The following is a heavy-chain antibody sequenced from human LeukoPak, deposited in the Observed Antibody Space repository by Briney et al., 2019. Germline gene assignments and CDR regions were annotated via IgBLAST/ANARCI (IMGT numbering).Heavy chain of an antibody. D-gene: IGHD3-10*01. CDR2: MNPNSGNT. J-gene: IGHJ5*02. CDR3: ARGGDYYGSGAFDP. V-gene: IGHV1-8*02. CDR1: GYTFTGYY. Sequence: ASVKVSCKASGYTFTGYYMHWVRQAPGQGLEWMGWMNPNSGNTGYAQKFQGRVTMTRNTSISTAYMELSSLRSEDTAVYYCARGGDYYGSGAFDPWGQGTLVTVSS.